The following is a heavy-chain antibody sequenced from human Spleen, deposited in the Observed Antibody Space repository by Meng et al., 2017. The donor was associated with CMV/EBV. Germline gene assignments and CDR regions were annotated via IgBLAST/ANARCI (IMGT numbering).Heavy chain of an antibody. J-gene: IGHJ6*02. D-gene: IGHD3-22*01. CDR1: GFTVSSSY. CDR2: IYSGGST. Sequence: GESLKISCAASGFTVSSSYMSWVRQAPGKGLEWVSLIYSGGSTYYADSVKGRFTISRDDAKNSVYLQMNSLGAEDTAVYYCARTGRGGWLLKIGMDVWGQGTTVTVSS. V-gene: IGHV3-66*01. CDR3: ARTGRGGWLLKIGMDV.